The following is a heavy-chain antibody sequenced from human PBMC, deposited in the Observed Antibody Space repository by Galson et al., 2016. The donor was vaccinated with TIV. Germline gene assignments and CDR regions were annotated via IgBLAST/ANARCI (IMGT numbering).Heavy chain of an antibody. V-gene: IGHV1-18*01. CDR2: ISGYSGNT. CDR3: AGDRMSSLVGATQDF. Sequence: SVKVSCKASGYTFTDYGISWVRQAPGQGLEWMGWISGYSGNTNHAQKFQGRVTMTTNTSTRTAYMELRSLRSDDTAVYYCAGDRMSSLVGATQDFWGQGTLVSVSS. J-gene: IGHJ4*02. D-gene: IGHD1-26*01. CDR1: GYTFTDYG.